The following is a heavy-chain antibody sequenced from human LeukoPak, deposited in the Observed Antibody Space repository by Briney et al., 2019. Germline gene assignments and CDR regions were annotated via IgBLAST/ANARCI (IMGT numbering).Heavy chain of an antibody. V-gene: IGHV4-39*07. CDR1: GGSISSSSYY. Sequence: SETLSLTCTVSGGSISSSSYYWGWIRQPPGKGLEWIGSIYYSGSAYYNPSLKSRVTISVDTSKNQFSLKLSSVTAADTALYYCARSRDGYNYIEYWGQGTLVTVSS. D-gene: IGHD5-24*01. J-gene: IGHJ4*02. CDR3: ARSRDGYNYIEY. CDR2: IYYSGSA.